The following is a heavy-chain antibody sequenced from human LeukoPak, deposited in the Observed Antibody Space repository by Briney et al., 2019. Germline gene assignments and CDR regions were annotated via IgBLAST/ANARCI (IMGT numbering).Heavy chain of an antibody. D-gene: IGHD2-21*02. CDR2: LYTSEST. Sequence: SGTLSLTCTVSGGSLSSYAWSWIRQPPGKGLEWIGYLYTSESTNYNPSLKRRGTMLLDTYNKQISLKLSSVTAADTAVYYCAGGDDSNPVPMSYGGQGTPVTASS. J-gene: IGHJ4*02. CDR3: AGGDDSNPVPMSY. CDR1: GGSLSSYA. V-gene: IGHV4-4*09.